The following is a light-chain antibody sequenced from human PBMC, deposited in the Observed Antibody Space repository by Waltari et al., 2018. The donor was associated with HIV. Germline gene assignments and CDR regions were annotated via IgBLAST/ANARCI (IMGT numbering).Light chain of an antibody. CDR2: KDS. V-gene: IGLV3-25*03. CDR1: ALPKQY. CDR3: QSADSSGTSVV. J-gene: IGLJ2*01. Sequence: SYEVTQPPSVSVSPGQTARITCSGDALPKQYAHWYQQKPGQAPVVVIYKDSERPSGIAGRFSGSSSGTTVTLTISGVQAEDEADYYCQSADSSGTSVVFGGGTKLTVL.